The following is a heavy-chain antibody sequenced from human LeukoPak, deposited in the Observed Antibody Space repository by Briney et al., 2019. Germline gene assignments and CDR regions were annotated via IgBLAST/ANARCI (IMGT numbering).Heavy chain of an antibody. CDR1: GGSFSGYY. V-gene: IGHV4-34*01. D-gene: IGHD1-26*01. CDR3: ARGPIVGATPPYFDY. Sequence: PSETLSLTCAVYGGSFSGYYWSWIRQPPGKGLEWIGEINHSGSTNYNPSLKSRVTISVDTSKNQFSLKLSSVTAADTAVYYCARGPIVGATPPYFDYWGQGTLVTVSS. J-gene: IGHJ4*02. CDR2: INHSGST.